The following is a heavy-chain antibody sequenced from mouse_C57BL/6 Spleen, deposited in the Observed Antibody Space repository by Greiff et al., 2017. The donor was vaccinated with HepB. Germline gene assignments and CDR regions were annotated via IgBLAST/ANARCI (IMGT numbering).Heavy chain of an antibody. J-gene: IGHJ3*01. D-gene: IGHD2-5*01. CDR2: IWSGGST. V-gene: IGHV2-2*01. Sequence: VKLVESGPGLVQPSQRLSITCTVSGFSLTSYGVHWVHQSPGKGLEWLGVIWSGGSTDYNAAFISRLSISKDNSKSQVFFKMNSLQADDTAIYYCARSRYYSNYPAWFAYWGQGTLVTVSA. CDR1: GFSLTSYG. CDR3: ARSRYYSNYPAWFAY.